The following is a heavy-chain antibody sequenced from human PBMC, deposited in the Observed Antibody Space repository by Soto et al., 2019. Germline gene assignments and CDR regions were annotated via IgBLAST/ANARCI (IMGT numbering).Heavy chain of an antibody. CDR1: GFTFSSYS. CDR2: ISASSSTI. V-gene: IGHV3-48*01. CDR3: ARDHYYGTDHAFDI. J-gene: IGHJ3*02. D-gene: IGHD3-10*01. Sequence: GSLRLSCAASGFTFSSYSMNWVRQAPGKGLEWVSYISASSSTIYYADSVKGRFTISRDNAKNSLYLQMNSLRAEDTAVYYCARDHYYGTDHAFDIWGQGTMVTVSS.